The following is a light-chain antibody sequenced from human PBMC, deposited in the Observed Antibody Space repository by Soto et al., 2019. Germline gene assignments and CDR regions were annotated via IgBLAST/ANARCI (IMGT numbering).Light chain of an antibody. CDR1: SGHSSYA. CDR2: LNSDGSH. CDR3: QTWGTGIPWV. V-gene: IGLV4-69*01. Sequence: QPVLTQSPSASASLGASVKLTCTLSSGHSSYAIAWHQQQPEKGPRYLMKLNSDGSHSNGDGIPDRFSGSSSGAERYLTISSLQSEDEAYYYCQTWGTGIPWVFGGGTKLTVL. J-gene: IGLJ3*02.